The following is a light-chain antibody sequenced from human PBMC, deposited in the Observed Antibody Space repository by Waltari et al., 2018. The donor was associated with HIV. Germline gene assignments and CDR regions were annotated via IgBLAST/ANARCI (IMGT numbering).Light chain of an antibody. J-gene: IGLJ1*01. CDR1: SSDVGSYNY. CDR2: EVS. V-gene: IGLV2-14*01. CDR3: SSYTSSSTYV. Sequence: QSALTQPASVSGSPGQSITISCTGTSSDVGSYNYVSWYQQHPGKAPKLMIYEVSNRPSGVSNRFSGSKSANTASLTISGLQAEDEADYYCSSYTSSSTYVFGNGTKVTVL.